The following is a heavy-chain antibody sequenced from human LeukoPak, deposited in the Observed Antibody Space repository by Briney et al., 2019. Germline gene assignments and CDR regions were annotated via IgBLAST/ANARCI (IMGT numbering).Heavy chain of an antibody. CDR3: ARIYSDSGSYHFDH. J-gene: IGHJ4*02. CDR1: GFSLSTSGVR. V-gene: IGHV2-70*04. CDR2: IDWDDDT. Sequence: SGPTLVKPTQTLTLTCTFSGFSLSTSGVRVSWIRQPPGKALEWLARIDWDDDTFYTPSLKTRLTISKDTSKNQVVLTMTNMDPVDTATCYCARIYSDSGSYHFDHWGRGTLVTVSS. D-gene: IGHD6-13*01.